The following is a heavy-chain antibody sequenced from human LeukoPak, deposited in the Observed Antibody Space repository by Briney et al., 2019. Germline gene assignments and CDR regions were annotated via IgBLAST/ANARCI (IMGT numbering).Heavy chain of an antibody. CDR3: GRQRAAIWGFDS. J-gene: IGHJ4*02. Sequence: SETLSLTCAVSGGSISSSYWWSWVRQPPGKGLEWIGEVYHSGSTNYNPSLKSRVTISVDTSKNQFSLKLSSVTAADTAVYYCGRQRAAIWGFDSWGQGTLVTVSS. CDR2: VYHSGST. V-gene: IGHV4-4*02. CDR1: GGSISSSYW. D-gene: IGHD3-16*01.